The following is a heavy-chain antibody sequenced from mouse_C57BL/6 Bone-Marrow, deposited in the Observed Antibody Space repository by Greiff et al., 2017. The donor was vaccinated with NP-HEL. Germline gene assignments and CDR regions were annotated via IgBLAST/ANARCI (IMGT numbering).Heavy chain of an antibody. CDR1: GFTFSDYG. Sequence: EVQLVESGGGLVKPGGSLKLSCAASGFTFSDYGMHWVRQAPEKGLEWVAYISSGSSTIYYAETVKGRFTISRDNAKNTLFLQMTSLRSEDTAMYYCARKDYGSSPFAYWGQGTLVTVSA. D-gene: IGHD1-1*01. J-gene: IGHJ3*01. CDR2: ISSGSSTI. V-gene: IGHV5-17*01. CDR3: ARKDYGSSPFAY.